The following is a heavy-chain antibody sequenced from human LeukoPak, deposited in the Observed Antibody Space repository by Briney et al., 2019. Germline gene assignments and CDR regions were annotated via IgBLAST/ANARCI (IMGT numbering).Heavy chain of an antibody. Sequence: PGGSLRLSCVASGFTFSSYAMSWVRQAPGRGLEWVSSINGSGAETWYTDSVKGRFTISRDNSKNTLYLQMNSLRAEATAVYHCAKDYRGSDPMFDYWGQGTLVTVSS. D-gene: IGHD3-10*01. J-gene: IGHJ4*02. CDR2: INGSGAET. CDR3: AKDYRGSDPMFDY. CDR1: GFTFSSYA. V-gene: IGHV3-23*01.